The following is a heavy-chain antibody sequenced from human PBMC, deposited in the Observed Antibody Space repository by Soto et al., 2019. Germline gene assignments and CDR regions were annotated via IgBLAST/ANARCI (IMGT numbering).Heavy chain of an antibody. Sequence: QVQLVQSGAEVKKPGASVKVSCKASGYTFTDYYMHWVRQAPGQGLEWMGWINPNSGGTHSAQKFQGWVTMTRDTSNSTVYMELSRLKSDDTAVYYCARDWGHYYGSGSFPSPHQFDPWGQGTLVSVSS. CDR1: GYTFTDYY. J-gene: IGHJ5*02. D-gene: IGHD3-10*01. V-gene: IGHV1-2*04. CDR3: ARDWGHYYGSGSFPSPHQFDP. CDR2: INPNSGGT.